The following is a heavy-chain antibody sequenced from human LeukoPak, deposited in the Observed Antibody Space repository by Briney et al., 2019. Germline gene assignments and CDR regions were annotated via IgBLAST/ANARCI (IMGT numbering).Heavy chain of an antibody. D-gene: IGHD2-2*01. V-gene: IGHV3-33*01. CDR3: ARANPGYCSSTSCYASYYYYGMDV. Sequence: PGRSLRLSCAASGFTFSSYGMHWVRQAPGKGLEWVAVIWYDGSNKYYADSVKGRFTISRDNSKNTLYLQMNSLRAEDTAVYYCARANPGYCSSTSCYASYYYYGMDVWSQGTLVTVSS. J-gene: IGHJ6*02. CDR1: GFTFSSYG. CDR2: IWYDGSNK.